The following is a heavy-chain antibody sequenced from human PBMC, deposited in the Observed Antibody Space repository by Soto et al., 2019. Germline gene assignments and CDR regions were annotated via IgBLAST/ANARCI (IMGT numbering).Heavy chain of an antibody. V-gene: IGHV4-61*01. CDR3: ASESREFSSSGGLDV. Sequence: QVQLQESGPGLVKPSEALSLTCTVSGGSVNSDSYYWTWIRQPPGKRLEWIGSLYYSGSTNYNPSSKMPVPISVAPSKTPFSRKLSSGTAADTAVYFCASESREFSSSGGLDVWGQGTTVTVSS. D-gene: IGHD3-10*01. CDR2: LYYSGST. CDR1: GGSVNSDSYY. J-gene: IGHJ6*02.